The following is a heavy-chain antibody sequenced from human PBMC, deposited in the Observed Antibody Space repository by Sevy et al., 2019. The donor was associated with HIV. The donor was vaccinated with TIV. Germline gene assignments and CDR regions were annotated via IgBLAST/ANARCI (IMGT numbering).Heavy chain of an antibody. D-gene: IGHD2-2*01. CDR1: GYTFTSYD. CDR2: MNPNSGNT. Sequence: ASVKVSCKASGYTFTSYDINWVRQATGQGLEWMGWMNPNSGNTGYAQKFQGRVTMTMNTSISTAYMELSSLISEDTTVYYCARLLGYCSSTSCLYYYYYYGMDVWGQGTTVTVSS. V-gene: IGHV1-8*01. CDR3: ARLLGYCSSTSCLYYYYYYGMDV. J-gene: IGHJ6*02.